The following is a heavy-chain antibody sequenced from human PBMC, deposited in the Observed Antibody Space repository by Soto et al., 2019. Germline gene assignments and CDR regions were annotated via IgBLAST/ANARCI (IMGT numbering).Heavy chain of an antibody. CDR1: GGSFSGYY. D-gene: IGHD3-16*01. V-gene: IGHV4-34*01. Sequence: SETLSLTCAVYGGSFSGYYWNWIRQPPGKGLEWIGEINYSGSTNYNPSLKSRVTISVDTSKNQFSLKLSFVTAADTAVYYCARRWGSAFDIWGQGTMVTVSS. CDR3: ARRWGSAFDI. J-gene: IGHJ3*02. CDR2: INYSGST.